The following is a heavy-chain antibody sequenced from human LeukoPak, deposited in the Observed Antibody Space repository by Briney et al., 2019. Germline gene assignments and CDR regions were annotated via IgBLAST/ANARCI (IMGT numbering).Heavy chain of an antibody. D-gene: IGHD6-13*01. CDR2: INHSGST. V-gene: IGHV4-34*01. CDR1: GGSFSGYY. Sequence: SETLSLTCAVYGGSFSGYYWSWIRQPPGKGLEWIGEINHSGSTNYNPSLKSRVTISVDTSKNQFSLKLSSVTAADTAVYYCAKSPGVAAAVDWGQGTLVTVSS. CDR3: AKSPGVAAAVD. J-gene: IGHJ4*02.